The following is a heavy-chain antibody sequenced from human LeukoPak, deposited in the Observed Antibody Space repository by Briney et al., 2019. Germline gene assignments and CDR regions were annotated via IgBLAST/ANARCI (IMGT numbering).Heavy chain of an antibody. D-gene: IGHD3-16*02. CDR1: GYTFTSYD. V-gene: IGHV1-8*03. J-gene: IGHJ6*03. Sequence: GASVKVSCKASGYTFTSYDINWVRQATGQGLEWMGWMHPNSGNTGYAQKFQGRVTITRNTSISTAYMELSSLRSEDTAVYYCARGLGQHYDYVWGSYRTYYMDVWGKGTTGTVSS. CDR3: ARGLGQHYDYVWGSYRTYYMDV. CDR2: MHPNSGNT.